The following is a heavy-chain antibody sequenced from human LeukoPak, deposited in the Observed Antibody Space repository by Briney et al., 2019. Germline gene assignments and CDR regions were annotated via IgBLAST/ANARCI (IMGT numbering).Heavy chain of an antibody. CDR1: GGSISSSSYY. CDR2: IYYSGIT. CDR3: ARRAFFGGVFDY. Sequence: SETLSLTCTVSGGSISSSSYYWGWIRQPPGKGLEWIGRIYYSGITYYNPSLKSRLTISVDTYKKQFSLKLSSVTAADTTVYYCARRAFFGGVFDYWGQGTLVTVSS. V-gene: IGHV4-39*01. J-gene: IGHJ4*02. D-gene: IGHD3-16*01.